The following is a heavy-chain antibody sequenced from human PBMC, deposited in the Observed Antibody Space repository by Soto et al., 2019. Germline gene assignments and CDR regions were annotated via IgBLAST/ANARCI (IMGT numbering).Heavy chain of an antibody. CDR3: AKDPVRYCSSTSCPYDAFDI. Sequence: EVQLLESGGGLVQPGGSLRLSCAASGFTFSSYAMSWVRQAPGKGLEWVSAISGSGGSTYYADSVKGRFTSSRDNSKNTLYLQMNSLRAEDTAVYYCAKDPVRYCSSTSCPYDAFDIWGQGTMVTVSS. J-gene: IGHJ3*02. V-gene: IGHV3-23*01. CDR2: ISGSGGST. D-gene: IGHD2-2*01. CDR1: GFTFSSYA.